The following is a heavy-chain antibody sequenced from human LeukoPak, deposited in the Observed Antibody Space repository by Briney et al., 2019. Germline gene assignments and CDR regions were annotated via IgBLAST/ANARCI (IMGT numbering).Heavy chain of an antibody. CDR2: INWNGGST. CDR3: ARAGMLYYYYYMDV. J-gene: IGHJ6*03. CDR1: GFTFDDYG. Sequence: GGSLRLSCAASGFTFDDYGMSWVRQAPGKGLEWVSGINWNGGSTGYADSVKGRFTISRDNAKNSLYLQVNSLRAEDTALYYCARAGMLYYYYYMDVWGKGTTVTVSS. D-gene: IGHD3-10*01. V-gene: IGHV3-20*04.